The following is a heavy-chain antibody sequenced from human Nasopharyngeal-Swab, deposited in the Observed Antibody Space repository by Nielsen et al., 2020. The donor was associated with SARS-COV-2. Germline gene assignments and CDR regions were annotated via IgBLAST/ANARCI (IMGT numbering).Heavy chain of an antibody. J-gene: IGHJ4*02. D-gene: IGHD6-19*01. CDR1: GFTVSSHY. V-gene: IGHV3-53*01. CDR2: IYSGGST. Sequence: GESLKISCAASGFTVSSHYMSWVRQAPGKGLEWVSVIYSGGSTYYADSVKGRFTISRDNSKNTLYLQMNSLRAEDTAVYYRARALVPWLDLYFDYWGQGTLVTVSS. CDR3: ARALVPWLDLYFDY.